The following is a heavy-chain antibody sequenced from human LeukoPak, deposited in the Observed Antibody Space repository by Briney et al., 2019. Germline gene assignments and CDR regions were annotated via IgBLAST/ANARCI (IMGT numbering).Heavy chain of an antibody. J-gene: IGHJ4*02. D-gene: IGHD5-24*01. CDR2: IWYDGSNK. CDR3: ATAGMATPGRTSFIDS. V-gene: IGHV3-33*01. Sequence: GGSLRLSCAASGFTFSSYGMHWVRQAPGKGLEWVAVIWYDGSNKYYADSVKGRFTISRDNSKNTLYLQMNSLRVEDTAVYFCATAGMATPGRTSFIDSWGQGTLVTVSS. CDR1: GFTFSSYG.